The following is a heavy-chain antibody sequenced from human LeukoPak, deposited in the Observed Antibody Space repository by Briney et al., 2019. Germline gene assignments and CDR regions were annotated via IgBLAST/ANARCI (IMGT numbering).Heavy chain of an antibody. Sequence: SETLSLTCTVPGGSISSGSYYWRWIRQPAGKGLEWIGRIYTSGSTNYNPSLKSRVTISVDTSKNQFSLKLSSVTAADTAVYYCARERTGTTNDYWGQGTLVTVSS. D-gene: IGHD1-7*01. CDR2: IYTSGST. CDR3: ARERTGTTNDY. V-gene: IGHV4-61*02. J-gene: IGHJ4*02. CDR1: GGSISSGSYY.